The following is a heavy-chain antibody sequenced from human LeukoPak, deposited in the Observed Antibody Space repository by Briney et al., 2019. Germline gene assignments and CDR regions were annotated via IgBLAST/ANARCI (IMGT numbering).Heavy chain of an antibody. CDR3: ARLVTMVRGVQNWFDP. V-gene: IGHV5-51*01. D-gene: IGHD3-10*01. Sequence: GESLKISCKGSGYSFTSYWIGWVRQMPGKGLEWMGIIYPGDSDTRYSPSFQGQVTISADKSISTAYLQWSSLKASDTAMYYCARLVTMVRGVQNWFDPWGQGTLVTVSS. CDR2: IYPGDSDT. J-gene: IGHJ5*02. CDR1: GYSFTSYW.